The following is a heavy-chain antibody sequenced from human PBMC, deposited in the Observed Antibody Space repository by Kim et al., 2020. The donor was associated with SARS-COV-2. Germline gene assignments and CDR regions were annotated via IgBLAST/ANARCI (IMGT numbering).Heavy chain of an antibody. J-gene: IGHJ4*01. Sequence: GGSLRLSCAASGFTFNSYAMSWVRQPPGKGLEWVSAISGSSGGTYYEDSVNVRCTISRSNYEKTLILHLNIVRVKVEDTSYYSKARDRFTGRLRYFDYLG. V-gene: IGHV3-23*01. CDR2: ISGSSGGT. CDR3: SKARDRFTGRLRYFDY. D-gene: IGHD3-16*01. CDR1: GFTFNSYA.